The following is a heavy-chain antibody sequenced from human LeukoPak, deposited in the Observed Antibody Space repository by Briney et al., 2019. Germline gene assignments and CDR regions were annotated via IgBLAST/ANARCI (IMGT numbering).Heavy chain of an antibody. J-gene: IGHJ5*02. CDR2: IFNTGPA. Sequence: NSSETLSLTCKVSGASVSTTPYYWTWIRQPAGKGLEWIGRIFNTGPANYNPSFKSRVTISLDTSKNEFSLNLNSVTAADTAVYFCAASWNDERCFDPWGQGTLVIVSS. D-gene: IGHD1-1*01. V-gene: IGHV4-61*10. CDR3: AASWNDERCFDP. CDR1: GASVSTTPYY.